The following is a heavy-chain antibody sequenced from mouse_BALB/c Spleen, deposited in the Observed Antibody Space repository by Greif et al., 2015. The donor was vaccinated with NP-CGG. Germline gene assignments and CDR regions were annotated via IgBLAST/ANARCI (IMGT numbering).Heavy chain of an antibody. Sequence: VQLQQSGAELVKPGASVKLSCTASGFNIKDTYMHWVKQRPEQGLEWIGRIDPANGNTKYDPKFQGKATITADTSSNTAYLQLSSLASEVTAVDYCARAITTAYWGQGTLVTVSA. CDR3: ARAITTAY. D-gene: IGHD1-2*01. J-gene: IGHJ3*01. V-gene: IGHV14-3*02. CDR1: GFNIKDTY. CDR2: IDPANGNT.